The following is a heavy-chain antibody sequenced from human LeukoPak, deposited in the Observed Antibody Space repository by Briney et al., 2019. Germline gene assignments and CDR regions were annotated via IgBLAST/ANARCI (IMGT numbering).Heavy chain of an antibody. J-gene: IGHJ4*02. CDR3: ARDERRFGELLNYFDY. Sequence: SETLSLTCAVSGGSISSGGYSWSWIRQPPGKGLEWIGYIYHSGSTYYNPSLKSRVTISVDRSKNQFSLKLSSVTAADTAVYYCARDERRFGELLNYFDYWGQGTLVTVSS. V-gene: IGHV4-30-2*01. CDR1: GGSISSGGYS. CDR2: IYHSGST. D-gene: IGHD3-10*01.